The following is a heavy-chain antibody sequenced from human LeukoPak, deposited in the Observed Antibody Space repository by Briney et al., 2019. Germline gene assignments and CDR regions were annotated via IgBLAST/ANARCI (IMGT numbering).Heavy chain of an antibody. CDR1: GGSISSYY. J-gene: IGHJ3*02. Sequence: SQTLSLTCTVSGGSISSYYWSWIRQPPGKGLEWIGYIYYSGSTNYNPSLKSRVTISVDTSKNQFSLKLSSVTAADTAVYYCARDPLLAVGGAFDIWGQGTMVTVSS. V-gene: IGHV4-59*01. D-gene: IGHD3-10*01. CDR2: IYYSGST. CDR3: ARDPLLAVGGAFDI.